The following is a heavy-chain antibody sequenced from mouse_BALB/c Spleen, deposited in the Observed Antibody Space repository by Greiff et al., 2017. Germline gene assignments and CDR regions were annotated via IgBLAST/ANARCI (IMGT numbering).Heavy chain of an antibody. Sequence: QVQLKESGAELARPGASVKLSCKASGYTFTSYWMQWVKQRPGQGLEWIGAIYPGDGDTRYTQKFKGKATLTADKSSSTAYMQLSSLASEDSAVYYCARSEGFAYWGQGTLVTVSA. CDR1: GYTFTSYW. J-gene: IGHJ3*01. V-gene: IGHV1-87*01. CDR2: IYPGDGDT. CDR3: ARSEGFAY.